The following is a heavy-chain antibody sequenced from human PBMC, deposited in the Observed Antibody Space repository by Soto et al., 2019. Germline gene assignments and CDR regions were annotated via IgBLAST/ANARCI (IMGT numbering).Heavy chain of an antibody. D-gene: IGHD3-22*01. CDR2: ISYDGSNK. CDR1: GFTFSSYA. Sequence: LRLSCAASGFTFSSYAMHWVRQAPGNGLEWVAVISYDGSNKYYADSVKGRFTISRDNSKNTLYLQMNSLRAEDTAVYYCARENYDSSGYYYEVFHWFDPWGQGTLVTVSS. V-gene: IGHV3-30-3*01. CDR3: ARENYDSSGYYYEVFHWFDP. J-gene: IGHJ5*02.